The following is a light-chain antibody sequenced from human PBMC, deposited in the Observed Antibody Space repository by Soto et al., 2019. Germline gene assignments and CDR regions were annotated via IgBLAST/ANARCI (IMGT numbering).Light chain of an antibody. J-gene: IGLJ2*01. Sequence: QSVLTQPPSVSAAPGQTVTVSCSGNKSNVGRNYVSWYQQFPGTAPRLLIYDTNNRPSGIPGRFSGSKSGTSATLGITGLQTGDEAIYYCGTWDSRLSGVLFGGGTKLTVL. CDR1: KSNVGRNY. CDR2: DTN. CDR3: GTWDSRLSGVL. V-gene: IGLV1-51*01.